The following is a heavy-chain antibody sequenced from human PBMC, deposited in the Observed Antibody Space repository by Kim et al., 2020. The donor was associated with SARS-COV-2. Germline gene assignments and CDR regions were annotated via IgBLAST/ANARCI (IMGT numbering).Heavy chain of an antibody. V-gene: IGHV3-7*01. CDR3: ASEGPAAAFWFDP. D-gene: IGHD6-13*01. Sequence: YVDSVKGRFTISRDNAKNSLFLQMNSLRAEDTAVYYCASEGPAAAFWFDPWGQGTLVTVSS. J-gene: IGHJ5*02.